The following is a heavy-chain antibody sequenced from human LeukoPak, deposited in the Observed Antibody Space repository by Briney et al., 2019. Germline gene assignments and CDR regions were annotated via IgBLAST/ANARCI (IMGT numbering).Heavy chain of an antibody. CDR2: IKQDGGTK. CDR1: GFTFGTYW. V-gene: IGHV3-7*01. CDR3: ARDQDVVAVPGVLQYDAFDI. D-gene: IGHD2-2*01. J-gene: IGHJ3*02. Sequence: GGSLRLSCAASGFTFGTYWMTWVRQAPGKGLEWVANIKQDGGTKNYVDSVKGRFTISRDNAKNLLYLQMNSLRAEDMAVYYCARDQDVVAVPGVLQYDAFDIWGQGTMVTVFS.